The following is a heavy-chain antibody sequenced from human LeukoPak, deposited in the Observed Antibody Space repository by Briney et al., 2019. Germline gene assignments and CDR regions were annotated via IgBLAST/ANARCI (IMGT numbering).Heavy chain of an antibody. V-gene: IGHV4-39*07. CDR1: GGFISSSTYY. Sequence: SETLSLTCTVSGGFISSSTYYWGWIRQPPGKGREWIGSIYYSGTTYYNPSLKSRVTISVDTSKSQFSLILNSVNAADTAVYYCATTAGGRDGSRTNWYFEIWGRGTLVTVSS. J-gene: IGHJ2*01. CDR3: ATTAGGRDGSRTNWYFEI. D-gene: IGHD5-24*01. CDR2: IYYSGTT.